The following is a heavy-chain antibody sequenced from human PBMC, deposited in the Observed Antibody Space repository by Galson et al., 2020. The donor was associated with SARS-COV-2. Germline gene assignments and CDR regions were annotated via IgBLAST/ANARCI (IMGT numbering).Heavy chain of an antibody. CDR1: GYTISTYG. J-gene: IGHJ4*02. V-gene: IGHV1-18*01. CDR2: ISTYNGDT. CDR3: SSDGQIGYDYRAVGY. Sequence: ASVKVSCKDSGYTISTYGISWVRQAPGQGLEWMGWISTYNGDTNYAQKFQGRVTMTTGTSTNTAYMELRSLRSDDTAMYYCSSDGQIGYDYRAVGYWGQGTLVTVSS. D-gene: IGHD5-12*01.